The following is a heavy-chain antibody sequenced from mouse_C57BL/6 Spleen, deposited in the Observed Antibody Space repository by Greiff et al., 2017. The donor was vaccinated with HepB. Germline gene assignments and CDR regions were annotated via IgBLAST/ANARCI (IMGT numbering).Heavy chain of an antibody. V-gene: IGHV1-64*01. D-gene: IGHD1-1*01. Sequence: VQLQQPGAELVKPGASVKLSCKASGYTFTSYWMHWVKQRPGQGLEWIGMIHPNSGSTNYNEKFKSKATLTVDKSSSTAYMQLSSLTSEDSAVYDCAPITTVVYWYFDVWGTGTTVTVSS. CDR2: IHPNSGST. J-gene: IGHJ1*03. CDR3: APITTVVYWYFDV. CDR1: GYTFTSYW.